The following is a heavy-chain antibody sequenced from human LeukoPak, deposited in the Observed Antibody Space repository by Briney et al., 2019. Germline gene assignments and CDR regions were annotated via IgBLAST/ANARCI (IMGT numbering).Heavy chain of an antibody. Sequence: GGSLRLSCAASGFTVSSNYMSWVRQAPGKGLEWVSVIYRGGSTYYADSVKGRFSISRDNSKNMLYLQMNSLRAEGTAVYYCARDRIYTGYSSSWLSYWGQGTLVTVSS. CDR3: ARDRIYTGYSSSWLSY. D-gene: IGHD6-13*01. CDR2: IYRGGST. CDR1: GFTVSSNY. V-gene: IGHV3-53*01. J-gene: IGHJ4*02.